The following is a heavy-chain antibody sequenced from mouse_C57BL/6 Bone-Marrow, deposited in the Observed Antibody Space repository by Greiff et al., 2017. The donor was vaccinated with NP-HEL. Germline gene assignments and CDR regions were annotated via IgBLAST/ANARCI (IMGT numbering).Heavy chain of an antibody. D-gene: IGHD5-2*01. CDR3: AREYWYYFDY. CDR2: IDPSDSYT. CDR1: GCTFTSYW. Sequence: VQLQQSGAELVMPGASVKLSCKASGCTFTSYWMHWVKQRPGQGLEWIGEIDPSDSYTNYNQKFKGKSTLTVDKSSSTAYMQLSSLTSEDSAVYYCAREYWYYFDYWGQGTTLTVSS. V-gene: IGHV1-69*01. J-gene: IGHJ2*01.